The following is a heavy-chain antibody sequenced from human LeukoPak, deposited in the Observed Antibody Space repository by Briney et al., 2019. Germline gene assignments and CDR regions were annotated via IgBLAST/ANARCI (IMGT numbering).Heavy chain of an antibody. CDR3: PSRRDAYNPFIDY. CDR2: IDHTGCT. V-gene: IGHV4-30-2*01. J-gene: IGHJ4*02. CDR1: GFSISSGCYS. Sequence: PSETLSLTCAVSGFSISSGCYSWRWLGQPPGKGLEWVGYIDHTGCTYYYPSLSIRVTVSIDRSKNQFHLKLSSVDAADTDVYSCPSRRDAYNPFIDYWGQGTLVTVSS. D-gene: IGHD5-24*01.